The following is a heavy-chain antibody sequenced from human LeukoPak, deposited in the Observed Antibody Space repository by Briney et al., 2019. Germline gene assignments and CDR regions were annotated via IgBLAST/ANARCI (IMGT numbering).Heavy chain of an antibody. D-gene: IGHD3-3*01. CDR1: GGSFSGYY. CDR3: ARDRDFWSGPPIDY. Sequence: SETLSLTCAVYGGSFSGYYWSWIRQPPGKGLEWIGEINHSGSTNYNPSLKSRVTISVDTSKNQFSLKLSSVTAADTAVYYCARDRDFWSGPPIDYWGQGTLVTVSS. J-gene: IGHJ4*02. CDR2: INHSGST. V-gene: IGHV4-34*01.